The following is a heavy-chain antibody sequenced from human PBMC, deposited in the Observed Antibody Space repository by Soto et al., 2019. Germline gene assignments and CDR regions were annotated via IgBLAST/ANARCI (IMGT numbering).Heavy chain of an antibody. CDR2: IWYDGSNK. V-gene: IGHV3-33*01. Sequence: PGGSLRLSCAASGFTFSSYGMHWVRQAPGKGLEWVAVIWYDGSNKYYADSVKGRFTISRDNSKNTLYLQMNSLRAEDTAVYYCAREKESSTYYDFWSDKRAFILDYWGQGTLVTVSS. CDR1: GFTFSSYG. J-gene: IGHJ4*02. D-gene: IGHD3-3*01. CDR3: AREKESSTYYDFWSDKRAFILDY.